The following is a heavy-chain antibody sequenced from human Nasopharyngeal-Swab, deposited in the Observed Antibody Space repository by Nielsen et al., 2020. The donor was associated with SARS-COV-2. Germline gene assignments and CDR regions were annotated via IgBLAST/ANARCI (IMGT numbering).Heavy chain of an antibody. CDR2: IYYRGST. D-gene: IGHD3-3*01. V-gene: IGHV4-39*01. CDR1: GGSISSSSYY. J-gene: IGHJ4*02. CDR3: ARREGAIFGVVTYFDY. Sequence: SETLSLTCTVSGGSISSSSYYWGWIRQPPVKGLEYIGRIYYRGSTNYNPSLRTRVTISVDTSKNQFSLKLSSVTAADTAVYYCARREGAIFGVVTYFDYWGQGTLVTVSS.